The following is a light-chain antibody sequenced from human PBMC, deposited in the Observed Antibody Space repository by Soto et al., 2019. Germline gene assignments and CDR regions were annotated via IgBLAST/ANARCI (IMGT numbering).Light chain of an antibody. V-gene: IGKV4-1*01. CDR2: WAS. J-gene: IGKJ1*01. CDR1: QSVLYSPNNKNS. Sequence: DIVMTQSPDSLAVSLGERATINCKSSQSVLYSPNNKNSLAWYQQKPGQPPKLFIYWASIRESEVPDRFSGSGSWTDFTPTISSLQAEDVAVYYCQQYYRTPPTFGQGTKVEIK. CDR3: QQYYRTPPT.